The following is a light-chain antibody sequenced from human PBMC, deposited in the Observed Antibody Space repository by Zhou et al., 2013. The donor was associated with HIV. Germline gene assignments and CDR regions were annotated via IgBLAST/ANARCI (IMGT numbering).Light chain of an antibody. CDR2: AAS. V-gene: IGKV1D-16*01. J-gene: IGKJ4*01. CDR1: QGIDNW. CDR3: LQHNNYPLT. Sequence: DIQMTQSPSSVSASVGERVIITCRASQGIDNWLAWYQQRPDRAPKSLIFAASNLESGVPSRFSGRGSGTEFTLTISSLQPEDFATYYCLQHNNYPLTFGGGTKVEIK.